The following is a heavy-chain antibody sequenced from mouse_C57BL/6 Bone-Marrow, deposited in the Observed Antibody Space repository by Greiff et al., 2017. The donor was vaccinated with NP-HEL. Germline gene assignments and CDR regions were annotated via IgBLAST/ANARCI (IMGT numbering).Heavy chain of an antibody. CDR3: ALMVTQYYFDY. J-gene: IGHJ2*01. D-gene: IGHD2-2*01. CDR2: INPYNGGT. Sequence: VQLQQSGPVLVKPGASVKMSCKASGYTFTDYYLNWVKQSHGKSLEWIGVINPYNGGTSYNQKFKGKATLTVDKSSSTAYMELNSLTSEDSAVCYCALMVTQYYFDYWGQGTTLTVSS. V-gene: IGHV1-19*01. CDR1: GYTFTDYY.